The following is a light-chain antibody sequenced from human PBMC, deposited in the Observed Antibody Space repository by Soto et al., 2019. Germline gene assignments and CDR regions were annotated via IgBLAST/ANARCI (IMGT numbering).Light chain of an antibody. CDR3: SSYTSSRTYV. CDR1: SSDLGTLNS. V-gene: IGLV2-14*01. J-gene: IGLJ1*01. Sequence: QSALTQPASVSGSPGQSITISCTESSSDLGTLNSVSWYQQHPGKAPKLMIFGGSVRPSGVSNRFSGSKFGNTASLTISGLQAEDEADYYCSSYTSSRTYVFGSGTKLTVL. CDR2: GGS.